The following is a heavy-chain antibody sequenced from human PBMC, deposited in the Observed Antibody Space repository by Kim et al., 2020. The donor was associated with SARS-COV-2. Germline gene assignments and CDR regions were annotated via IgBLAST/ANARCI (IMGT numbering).Heavy chain of an antibody. CDR3: ARGRRRYSTS. Sequence: STSYAQKFQGRVPITRDTSTSTVYMELRSLRSEDTAVYYCARGRRRYSTSWGQGTMVTVSS. D-gene: IGHD6-6*01. J-gene: IGHJ3*01. CDR2: ST. V-gene: IGHV1-46*01.